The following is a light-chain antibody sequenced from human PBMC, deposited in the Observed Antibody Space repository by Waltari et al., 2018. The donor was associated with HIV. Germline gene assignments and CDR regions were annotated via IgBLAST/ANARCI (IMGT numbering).Light chain of an antibody. CDR1: QNVDDK. Sequence: DILLTQSPATISVSPGGRVTVSCRASQNVDDKLAWYQQKPGQSPRLLIYHSSVRAAGVPTRFGGAGSATNFTLTITSLQSEDFELYFCQQYHHWPPFTFGGGSRVELK. CDR3: QQYHHWPPFT. V-gene: IGKV3D-15*01. CDR2: HSS. J-gene: IGKJ4*01.